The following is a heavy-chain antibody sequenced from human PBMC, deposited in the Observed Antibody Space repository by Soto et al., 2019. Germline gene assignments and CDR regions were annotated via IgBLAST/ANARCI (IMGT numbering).Heavy chain of an antibody. CDR1: GVSISSGGYY. J-gene: IGHJ4*02. CDR2: IYYSGST. V-gene: IGHV4-31*03. Sequence: SETLSLTCTVSGVSISSGGYYWSWIRQHPGKGLEWIGYIYYSGSTYYNPSLKSRVTISVDTSKNQFSLKLSSVTAADTAVYYCARTGIAAADYWGQGTLVTVSS. D-gene: IGHD6-13*01. CDR3: ARTGIAAADY.